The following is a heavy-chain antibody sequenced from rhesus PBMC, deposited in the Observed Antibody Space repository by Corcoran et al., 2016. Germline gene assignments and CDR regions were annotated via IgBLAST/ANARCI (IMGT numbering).Heavy chain of an antibody. J-gene: IGHJ4*01. CDR2: ICGGGGRT. CDR1: GGSISSNY. D-gene: IGHD2-27*01. Sequence: QLQLQESGPGLVKPSETLSLTCAVSGGSISSNYWSWIRQPPGKGLEWIGRICGGGGRTDYNPSLKSRVTISTDTSKNQFSLKLSSVTAADTAVYYCARSGDRVVFTAGFDYWGQGVLVTVSS. CDR3: ARSGDRVVFTAGFDY. V-gene: IGHV4-173*01.